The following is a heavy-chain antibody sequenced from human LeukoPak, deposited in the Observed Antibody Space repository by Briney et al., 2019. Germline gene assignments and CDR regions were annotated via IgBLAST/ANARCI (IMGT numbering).Heavy chain of an antibody. J-gene: IGHJ4*02. Sequence: GGSLRLSCAGSRFTFSSYSMNWVRQAPGKGLEWVSSISSSSSYIYYADSVKGRFTISRDNDKNSLYLQMNSLRAEDTAVYYCARDLSIAARPDYFDYWGQGTLVTVSS. V-gene: IGHV3-21*01. CDR3: ARDLSIAARPDYFDY. D-gene: IGHD6-6*01. CDR1: RFTFSSYS. CDR2: ISSSSSYI.